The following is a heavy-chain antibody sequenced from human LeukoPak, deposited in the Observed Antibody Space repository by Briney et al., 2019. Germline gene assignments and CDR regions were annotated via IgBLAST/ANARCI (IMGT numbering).Heavy chain of an antibody. CDR1: GYSISSGYY. J-gene: IGHJ5*02. CDR3: ARGLDSGYDIPWFDP. Sequence: SETLSLTCTVSGYSISSGYYWGWIRQPPGKGLEWIGSIYHSGSTYYNPSLKSRVTISVDTSKNPFSLKLSSVTAADTAVYYCARGLDSGYDIPWFDPWGQGTLVTVSS. V-gene: IGHV4-38-2*02. D-gene: IGHD5-12*01. CDR2: IYHSGST.